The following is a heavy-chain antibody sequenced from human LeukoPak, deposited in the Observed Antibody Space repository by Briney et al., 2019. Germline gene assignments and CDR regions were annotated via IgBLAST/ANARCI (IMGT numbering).Heavy chain of an antibody. CDR1: GFTFRSYS. CDR2: ISSGSGTI. J-gene: IGHJ4*02. Sequence: GGSLRLSCAASGFTFRSYSMNWVRQAPGKGLEWLSYISSGSGTIYYADSVKGRFTISRDNAKNSLYLQMNSLRAEDTAVYYCARVRAYYFDYWGQGTLVTVSS. V-gene: IGHV3-48*04. CDR3: ARVRAYYFDY.